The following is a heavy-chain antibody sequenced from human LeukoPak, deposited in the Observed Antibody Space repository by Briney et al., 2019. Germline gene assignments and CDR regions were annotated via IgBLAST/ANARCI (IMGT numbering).Heavy chain of an antibody. CDR2: ISSDGSKN. V-gene: IGHV3-30*03. D-gene: IGHD1-1*01. Sequence: PGGSLRLSCAASGFTSTNYAMHWVRQTPGKGLEWVALISSDGSKNIYADPVKGRFTVSRDNSKNTLYLQMNSLRAEDTAVYYCVRGLVQTTMSYSVDYWGQGALVTVSS. J-gene: IGHJ4*02. CDR3: VRGLVQTTMSYSVDY. CDR1: GFTSTNYA.